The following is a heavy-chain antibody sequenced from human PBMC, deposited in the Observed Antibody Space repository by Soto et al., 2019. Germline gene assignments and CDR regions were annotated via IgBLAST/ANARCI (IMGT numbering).Heavy chain of an antibody. D-gene: IGHD1-1*01. V-gene: IGHV3-33*01. CDR3: ASWLERSSYYGMDV. CDR2: IWYDGSDK. J-gene: IGHJ6*02. Sequence: QVQLVESGGGVVQPGRSLRLSCAASGFTFSRYGMHWVRQAPGKGLEWVAIIWYDGSDKYYADSVKGRFTISRDNSKNTLYLQMTSLRAEDTAVYYCASWLERSSYYGMDVWGQGTTVTVSS. CDR1: GFTFSRYG.